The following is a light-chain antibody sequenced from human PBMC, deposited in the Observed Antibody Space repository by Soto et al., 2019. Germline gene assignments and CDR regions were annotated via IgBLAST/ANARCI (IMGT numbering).Light chain of an antibody. J-gene: IGKJ1*01. CDR1: QSISATY. CDR3: QQYASLPRT. Sequence: EIVLTQSPGTLSLFPGERATLSCRTSQSISATYLAWYQEKPGQAPRLLIYATSSRATGIPDRFSCSGSRTDFTLTISRLEPDDSAVYYCQQYASLPRTFGQVTKVEI. CDR2: ATS. V-gene: IGKV3-20*01.